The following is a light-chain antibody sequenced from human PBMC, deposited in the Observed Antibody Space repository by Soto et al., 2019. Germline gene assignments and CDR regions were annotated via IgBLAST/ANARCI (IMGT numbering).Light chain of an antibody. J-gene: IGKJ4*01. CDR2: MGF. V-gene: IGKV2-28*01. CDR1: QSLLNRSGQNC. CDR3: MQALESPPT. Sequence: DIVMTQSPLSLPVTPGEPASISCRSSQSLLNRSGQNCLDWQLQKRVQSPQLLIYMGFIRASGVPDRISGSGGGTYIPLTISRVEAEDVVVYYRMQALESPPTFGGGTKVEIK.